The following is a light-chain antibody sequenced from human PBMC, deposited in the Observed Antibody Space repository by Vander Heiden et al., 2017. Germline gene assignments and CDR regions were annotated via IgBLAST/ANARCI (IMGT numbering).Light chain of an antibody. CDR1: SSDVGSDNV. J-gene: IGLJ2*01. CDR3: ASYAGSSTLV. Sequence: QSPRTHPASVSGSPGQSITLACPGTSSDVGSDNVVSWHQQNPGKAPQLVISEVSQRPSGVSHRFAGSTCGNTAFLTSSGVQAEDEADYYCASYAGSSTLVFGGGTKLTVL. CDR2: EVS. V-gene: IGLV2-23*02.